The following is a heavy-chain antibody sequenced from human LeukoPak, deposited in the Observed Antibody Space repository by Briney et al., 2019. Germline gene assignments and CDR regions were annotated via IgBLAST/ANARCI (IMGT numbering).Heavy chain of an antibody. V-gene: IGHV1-8*01. CDR2: MNPNSGNT. J-gene: IGHJ4*02. D-gene: IGHD6-13*01. CDR3: ARYGAAAVPVDY. Sequence: ASVKVSCKASGYTFTSYDINWVRQATGQGLEWMGWMNPNSGNTGYAQKFQGRVTMTRNTSTSTAYMELSSLRSEDTAVYYCARYGAAAVPVDYWGQGTLVTVSS. CDR1: GYTFTSYD.